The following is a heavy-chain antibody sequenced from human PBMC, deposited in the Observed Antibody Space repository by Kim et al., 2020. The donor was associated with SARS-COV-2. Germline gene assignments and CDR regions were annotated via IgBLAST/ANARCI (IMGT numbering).Heavy chain of an antibody. V-gene: IGHV4-34*01. Sequence: SETLSLTCAVYGGSFSGYYWSWIRQPPGKGLEWIGEINHSGSTNYNPSLKSRVTISVDTSKNQFSLKLSSVTAADTAVYYCARITMVRGGVDNWGQGTLV. CDR1: GGSFSGYY. J-gene: IGHJ4*02. D-gene: IGHD3-10*01. CDR3: ARITMVRGGVDN. CDR2: INHSGST.